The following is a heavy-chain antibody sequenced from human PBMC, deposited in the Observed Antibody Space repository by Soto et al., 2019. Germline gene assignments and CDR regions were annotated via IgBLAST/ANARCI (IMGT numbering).Heavy chain of an antibody. Sequence: PSETLSLTCTVSGGSISSSSYYWGWIRQPPGKGLEWIGSIYYSGSTYYNPSLKSRVTISVDTSKNQFSLKLSSVTAADTAVYYCARVAAPESGYYYYGMDVWGQGTTVTVSS. D-gene: IGHD6-6*01. CDR3: ARVAAPESGYYYYGMDV. J-gene: IGHJ6*02. V-gene: IGHV4-39*07. CDR1: GGSISSSSYY. CDR2: IYYSGST.